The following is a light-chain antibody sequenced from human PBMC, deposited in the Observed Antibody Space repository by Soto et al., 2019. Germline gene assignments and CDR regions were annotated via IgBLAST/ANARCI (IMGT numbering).Light chain of an antibody. Sequence: QSALTQPPSVSAAPGQKVSISCSGSSSNIANNYVSWYQHLPRTAPKLLIYDNDKRPSGIPARFSASKSGTSATLGISGLQTGDEAVYFCASWDGSLTTVVFGGGTKLTVL. J-gene: IGLJ3*02. CDR1: SSNIANNY. V-gene: IGLV1-51*01. CDR3: ASWDGSLTTVV. CDR2: DND.